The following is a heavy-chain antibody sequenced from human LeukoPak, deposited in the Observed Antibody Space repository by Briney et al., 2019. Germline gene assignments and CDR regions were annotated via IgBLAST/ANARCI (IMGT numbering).Heavy chain of an antibody. D-gene: IGHD2-15*01. V-gene: IGHV4-30-2*01. Sequence: SQTLSLTCAVSGGSISSGGYSWSWIRQPPGKGLEWIGYIYHSGSTYYNPSLKSRVTISVDRSKNQFSLKLSSVTAADTAVYYCARENGSGYCSGGSCEQDRYFDYWGQGTLVTVSS. CDR2: IYHSGST. CDR3: ARENGSGYCSGGSCEQDRYFDY. CDR1: GGSISSGGYS. J-gene: IGHJ4*02.